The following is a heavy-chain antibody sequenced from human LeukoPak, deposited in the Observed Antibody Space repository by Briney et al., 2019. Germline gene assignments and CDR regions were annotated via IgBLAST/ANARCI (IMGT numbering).Heavy chain of an antibody. Sequence: GGSLRLSCAASGFTFSSYWMSWVRQAPGKGLDWVANIKQDGSEKYYVDSVKGRFTISRDNAKNSLYLQMNSLRAEDTAVYYCARGVLGVLGVTPPYYYYGMDVWGKGTTVTVSS. D-gene: IGHD3-10*01. V-gene: IGHV3-7*03. CDR2: IKQDGSEK. CDR3: ARGVLGVLGVTPPYYYYGMDV. CDR1: GFTFSSYW. J-gene: IGHJ6*04.